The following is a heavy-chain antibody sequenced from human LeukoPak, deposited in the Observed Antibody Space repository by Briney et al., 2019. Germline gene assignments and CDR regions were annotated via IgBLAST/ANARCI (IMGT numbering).Heavy chain of an antibody. CDR1: GGSISSYY. V-gene: IGHV4-59*01. Sequence: PSETLSLTCTVSGGSISSYYWSWIRQPPGKGLEWIGYIYYSGSTNYNPSLKSRVAISVDTSKNQFSLKLRSVTAADTAVYYCARARQLDPYFDYWGQGTLVTVSS. D-gene: IGHD6-13*01. J-gene: IGHJ4*02. CDR3: ARARQLDPYFDY. CDR2: IYYSGST.